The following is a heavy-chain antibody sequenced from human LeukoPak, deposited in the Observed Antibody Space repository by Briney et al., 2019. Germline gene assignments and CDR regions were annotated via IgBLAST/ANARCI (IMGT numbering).Heavy chain of an antibody. D-gene: IGHD3-22*01. CDR2: INPNSGGT. Sequence: ASVKVSCKASGYTFTGYYMHWVRQAPGQGLEWMGWINPNSGGTNYAQKFQGRVTMTRDMSTSTVYMELSSLRSEDTAVYYCARDVVHYYDSSGYFDYWGQGTLVTVSS. J-gene: IGHJ4*02. CDR1: GYTFTGYY. V-gene: IGHV1-2*02. CDR3: ARDVVHYYDSSGYFDY.